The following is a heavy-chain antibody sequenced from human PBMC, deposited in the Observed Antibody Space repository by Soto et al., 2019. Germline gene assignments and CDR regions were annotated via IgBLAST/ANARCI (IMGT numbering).Heavy chain of an antibody. CDR2: IYYSGST. CDR1: GGSISSYY. CDR3: ERGRQWLD. D-gene: IGHD6-19*01. Sequence: SETLSITCTVSGGSISSYYWSWIRQPPGKGLEWIGYIYYSGSTNYNPSLKSRVTISVDTSKNQFSLKLSSVTAADTAVYYCERGRQWLDWGQGTLVTVSS. V-gene: IGHV4-59*01. J-gene: IGHJ4*02.